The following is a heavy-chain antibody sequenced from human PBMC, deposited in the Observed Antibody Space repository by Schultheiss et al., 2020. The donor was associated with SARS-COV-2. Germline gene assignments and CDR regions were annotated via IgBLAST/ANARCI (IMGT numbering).Heavy chain of an antibody. D-gene: IGHD2-2*02. V-gene: IGHV1-2*02. CDR2: MNPNSGGT. CDR1: GYTFTSYD. CDR3: ARSAVLYTDYYFYYGMDV. J-gene: IGHJ6*02. Sequence: ASVKVSCKASGYTFTSYDINWVRQATGQGLEWMGWMNPNSGGTNYAQKFRGRVTMTRDTSISTAYMELNSLRSNDTATYYCARSAVLYTDYYFYYGMDVWGQGTTVTVSS.